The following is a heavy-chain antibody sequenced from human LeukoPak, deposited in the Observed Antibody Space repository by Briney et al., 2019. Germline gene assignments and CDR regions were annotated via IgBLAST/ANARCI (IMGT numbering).Heavy chain of an antibody. CDR3: ARGRGSSSWKDPSYFDY. CDR1: GFTVSSNY. Sequence: GGSLRLSCAASGFTVSSNYMSWVRHAPGKGLESVSVIYSGGSTYYADSVKGRFTISRDNSKNTLYLQMNSLRAEDTAVYYCARGRGSSSWKDPSYFDYWGQGTLVTVSS. J-gene: IGHJ4*02. D-gene: IGHD6-13*01. CDR2: IYSGGST. V-gene: IGHV3-66*01.